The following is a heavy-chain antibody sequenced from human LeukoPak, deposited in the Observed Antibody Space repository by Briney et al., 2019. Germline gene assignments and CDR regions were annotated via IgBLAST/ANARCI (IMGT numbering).Heavy chain of an antibody. Sequence: GRSLRLSCGASGFTFSSFGMYWVRQAPGKGLGWVAVIWYDGSNDDYADFVKGRFTISRDNSKNTLYLQMNSLRAEDTAVYYCARDPSGRAAGGRGDYWGQGTLVTVSS. J-gene: IGHJ4*02. D-gene: IGHD6-13*01. V-gene: IGHV3-33*01. CDR2: IWYDGSND. CDR1: GFTFSSFG. CDR3: ARDPSGRAAGGRGDY.